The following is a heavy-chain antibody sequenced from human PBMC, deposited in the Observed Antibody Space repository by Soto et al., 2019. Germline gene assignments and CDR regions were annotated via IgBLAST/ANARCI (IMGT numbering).Heavy chain of an antibody. CDR3: ATNYYGSGGIEYY. V-gene: IGHV3-74*01. Sequence: GGSLRLSCAASGFTFSSYWMHWVRQAPGKGLVWVSRINSDGSSTSYADSVKGRFTISRHNAENTLYLQMNSLRAEDTAVYYCATNYYGSGGIEYYWGQGTLVTVSS. CDR1: GFTFSSYW. D-gene: IGHD3-10*01. CDR2: INSDGSST. J-gene: IGHJ4*02.